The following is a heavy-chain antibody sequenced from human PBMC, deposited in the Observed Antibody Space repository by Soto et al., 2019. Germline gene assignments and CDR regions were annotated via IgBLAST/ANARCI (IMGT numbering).Heavy chain of an antibody. CDR2: ISSSSSYI. CDR3: ARDPGEVGATGAFDI. V-gene: IGHV3-21*01. CDR1: GFTFSSYS. D-gene: IGHD1-26*01. J-gene: IGHJ3*02. Sequence: VQLVESGGGLVKPGGSLRLSCAASGFTFSSYSMNWVRQAPGKGLEWVSSISSSSSYIYYADSVKGRFTISRDNAKNSLYLQMNSLRAEDTAVYYCARDPGEVGATGAFDIWGQGTMVTVSS.